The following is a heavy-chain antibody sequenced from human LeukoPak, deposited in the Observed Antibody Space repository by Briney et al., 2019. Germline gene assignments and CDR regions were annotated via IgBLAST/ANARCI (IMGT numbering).Heavy chain of an antibody. J-gene: IGHJ6*02. CDR2: ISHDGSNK. CDR3: ARDIDGSGSYYRSLYYYYYGMDV. CDR1: GFTFSSYA. Sequence: PGGSLRLSCAASGFTFSSYAMHWVRQAPGKGLEWVAVISHDGSNKYYADSGKGRFTISRDNSKNTLYLQMNSLRAEDPAVYYCARDIDGSGSYYRSLYYYYYGMDVWGQGTTVTVSS. V-gene: IGHV3-30-3*01. D-gene: IGHD3-10*01.